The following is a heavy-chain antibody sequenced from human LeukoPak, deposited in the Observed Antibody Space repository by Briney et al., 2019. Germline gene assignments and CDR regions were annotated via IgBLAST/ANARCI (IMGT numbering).Heavy chain of an antibody. CDR1: GFTFSNYA. V-gene: IGHV3-23*01. D-gene: IGHD3-22*01. J-gene: IGHJ3*02. CDR3: AKARTSPMIVVVYAFDI. Sequence: GGSLRLSCAASGFTFSNYAMSWVRQAPGKGLEWVSGISGSGGSTYYAESVKGRFTVSRDNSKNTLYLRMNSLRAEDTAVYYCAKARTSPMIVVVYAFDIWGQGTMVTVSS. CDR2: ISGSGGST.